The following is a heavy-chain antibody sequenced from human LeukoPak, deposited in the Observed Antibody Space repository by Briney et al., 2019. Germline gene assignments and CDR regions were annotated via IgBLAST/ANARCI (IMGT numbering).Heavy chain of an antibody. CDR2: IKEDGGEK. Sequence: GGSLRLSCAASGFTFNTYWMTWVRQAPGKGLEWVASIKEDGGEKYYVDSVKGRFTISRDNAKNSLYLQMSSLRAEDTAVYYCARDGWLHAYNQWGQGTLVTVSS. D-gene: IGHD5-24*01. V-gene: IGHV3-7*01. CDR3: ARDGWLHAYNQ. CDR1: GFTFNTYW. J-gene: IGHJ4*02.